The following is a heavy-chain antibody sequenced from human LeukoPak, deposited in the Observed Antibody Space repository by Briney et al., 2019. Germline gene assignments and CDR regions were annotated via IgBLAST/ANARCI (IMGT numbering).Heavy chain of an antibody. Sequence: PSETLSLTCTVSGGSISSFYWSWIRQPPGKGLEWIGYIYYTGSTNYNSSLKSRVTISVDTSKNQFSLNLSSVTAADTAMYYCARFESEACRYWGQGTLVTVSS. CDR2: IYYTGST. V-gene: IGHV4-59*01. CDR3: ARFESEACRY. CDR1: GGSISSFY. J-gene: IGHJ4*02.